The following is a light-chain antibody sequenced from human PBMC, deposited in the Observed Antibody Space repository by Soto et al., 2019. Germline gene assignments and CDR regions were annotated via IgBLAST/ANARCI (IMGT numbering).Light chain of an antibody. V-gene: IGKV3-11*01. CDR1: QGVSSY. CDR2: DAS. Sequence: IVLTQSPGTLSLSPGERATLSCRASQGVSSYLAWYQQKPGQAPRLLIYDASNRATGIPARFSGSGSGTDFTLTISSLEPEDFAVYYCQQRSNWPPITFGQGTRLEIK. J-gene: IGKJ5*01. CDR3: QQRSNWPPIT.